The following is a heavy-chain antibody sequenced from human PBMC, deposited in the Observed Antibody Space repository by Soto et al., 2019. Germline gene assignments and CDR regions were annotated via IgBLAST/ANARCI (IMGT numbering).Heavy chain of an antibody. Sequence: GGSLRLSCAASGFTFNTYAMHWVRHAPGKGLEWVAVISYDGSNKYYAESVKGRLTISGDNSKNTLVLQMNSLRAGDTAGYYCAREEGGYSGYDANWFDPWGQGTLVTVSS. CDR1: GFTFNTYA. CDR3: AREEGGYSGYDANWFDP. D-gene: IGHD5-12*01. CDR2: ISYDGSNK. J-gene: IGHJ5*02. V-gene: IGHV3-30-3*01.